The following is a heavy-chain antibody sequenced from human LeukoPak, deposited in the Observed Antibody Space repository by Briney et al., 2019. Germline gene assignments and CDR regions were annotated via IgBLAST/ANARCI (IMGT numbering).Heavy chain of an antibody. Sequence: ASVKVSCKASGYTFTGYYMHWVRQAPGRGLEWMGWINPNSGGTNYAQKFQGRVTMTRDTSISTAYMEMSRLRSDDTAVYYCAKDVNYYGSGSPLGPWGQGTLVTVSS. CDR1: GYTFTGYY. V-gene: IGHV1-2*02. J-gene: IGHJ5*02. D-gene: IGHD3-10*01. CDR3: AKDVNYYGSGSPLGP. CDR2: INPNSGGT.